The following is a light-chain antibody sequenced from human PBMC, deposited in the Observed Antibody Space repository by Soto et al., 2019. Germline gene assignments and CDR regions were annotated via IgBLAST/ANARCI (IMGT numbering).Light chain of an antibody. Sequence: DIVWTQCTGILSLSPGERATLSCRASQSLRSTSLAWYQQKPGQAPRLLMYGASNRATGIPDKFSGGGSGTDFTLTISRLEPEDFAVYYCQHYGGSPPITFGQGTRLEIK. V-gene: IGKV3-20*01. J-gene: IGKJ5*01. CDR3: QHYGGSPPIT. CDR2: GAS. CDR1: QSLRSTS.